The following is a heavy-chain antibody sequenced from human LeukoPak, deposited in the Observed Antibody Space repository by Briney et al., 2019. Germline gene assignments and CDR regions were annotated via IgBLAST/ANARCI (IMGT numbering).Heavy chain of an antibody. Sequence: GASVKVSCKASGYTFTSYYMHWVRQAPGQGLEWMGIINPSGGSTSYAQKFQGRVTMTRDTSISTAYMELSRLRSDDTAVYYCASPDYYGSGSGAEYFQHWGQGTLVTVSS. V-gene: IGHV1-46*01. J-gene: IGHJ1*01. D-gene: IGHD3-10*01. CDR3: ASPDYYGSGSGAEYFQH. CDR2: INPSGGST. CDR1: GYTFTSYY.